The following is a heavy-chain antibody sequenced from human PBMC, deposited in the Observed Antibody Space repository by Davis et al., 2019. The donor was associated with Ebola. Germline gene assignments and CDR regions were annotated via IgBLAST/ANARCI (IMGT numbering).Heavy chain of an antibody. Sequence: GESLKISCVGAGFTFDEWDMNWVRQAPGKGLEWVSYISSTSSTTYYADSVKGRFTISRDNSKNALFLQMHSLRAEDTAVYYCGRSASWHLFDYWGQGTLVTVSS. V-gene: IGHV3-48*01. J-gene: IGHJ4*02. CDR1: GFTFDEWD. CDR2: ISSTSSTT. CDR3: GRSASWHLFDY.